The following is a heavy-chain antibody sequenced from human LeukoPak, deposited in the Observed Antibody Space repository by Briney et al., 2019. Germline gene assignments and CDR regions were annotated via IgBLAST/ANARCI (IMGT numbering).Heavy chain of an antibody. CDR3: ATDAGQQLVRYTLDD. V-gene: IGHV1-2*02. J-gene: IGHJ4*02. CDR1: GYTFTGYY. D-gene: IGHD6-13*01. Sequence: ASVKVSCKASGYTFTGYYMHWVRQAAGQGLAWMGGINPNSGGTNYAQKFQGRVSMTRDTSISTAYMELSRLRTDDTAVYYCATDAGQQLVRYTLDDWGQGTLVTVSS. CDR2: INPNSGGT.